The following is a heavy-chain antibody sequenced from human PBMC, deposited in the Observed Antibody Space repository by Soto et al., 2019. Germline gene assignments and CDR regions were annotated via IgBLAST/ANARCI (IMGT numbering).Heavy chain of an antibody. CDR3: AGVGSGNWIDLMPDHYGMDV. CDR1: GFTFSSYG. CDR2: IWYGGSNK. Sequence: QVQLVESGGGVVQPGRSLRLSCAASGFTFSSYGRHWVRQAPGKGLEWVAVIWYGGSNKYYADSVKGRFSIARDNSKNTLYMQMNSLRAEDTAVYYCAGVGSGNWIDLMPDHYGMDVWGPGTTVNVSS. D-gene: IGHD1-1*01. J-gene: IGHJ6*02. V-gene: IGHV3-33*01.